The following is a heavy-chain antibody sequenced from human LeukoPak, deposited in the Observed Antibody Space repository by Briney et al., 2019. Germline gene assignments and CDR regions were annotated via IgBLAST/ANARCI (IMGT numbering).Heavy chain of an antibody. CDR3: VRAPTTGAYYFDY. J-gene: IGHJ4*02. CDR1: GFTFSGYS. CDR2: ISSTSSYI. Sequence: GGSLRLSCAASGFTFSGYSMTWVRQAPGKGLEWVSSISSTSSYIYYADSLKGRFTISRDNTKNSLSLQMNSLRAEDTAVYYCVRAPTTGAYYFDYWGQGTLITVSS. V-gene: IGHV3-21*01. D-gene: IGHD1-26*01.